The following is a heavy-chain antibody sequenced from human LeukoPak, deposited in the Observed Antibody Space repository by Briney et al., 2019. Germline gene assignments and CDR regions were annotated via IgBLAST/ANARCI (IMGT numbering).Heavy chain of an antibody. CDR1: GFTFSSYA. Sequence: PGGSLRLSCAASGFTFSSYAMHWVRQAPGKGLEWVALISYDGSNKYYADSVKGRFTVSRDNSKNTLFLQMNSLRAEDTAVYYCAREPARKWFGELLPRERRGYFDYWGQGTLVTVSS. CDR3: AREPARKWFGELLPRERRGYFDY. J-gene: IGHJ4*02. CDR2: ISYDGSNK. D-gene: IGHD3-10*01. V-gene: IGHV3-30*03.